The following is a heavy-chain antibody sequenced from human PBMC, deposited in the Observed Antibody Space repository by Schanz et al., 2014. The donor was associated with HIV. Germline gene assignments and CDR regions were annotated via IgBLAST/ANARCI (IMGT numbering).Heavy chain of an antibody. Sequence: QVQLVQSGAEVKKTGSSVKVSCKASGGTFRSNAITWVRQAPGQGLEWIGHFNVMLSKINSAQKFQGRVSMTADPSTNTAYMELSSLRSEDTAVYYCVRGVIYYDSGSYYNYFDYWGQGTLVTVSS. CDR3: VRGVIYYDSGSYYNYFDY. V-gene: IGHV1-69*01. J-gene: IGHJ4*02. CDR2: FNVMLSKI. D-gene: IGHD3-10*01. CDR1: GGTFRSNA.